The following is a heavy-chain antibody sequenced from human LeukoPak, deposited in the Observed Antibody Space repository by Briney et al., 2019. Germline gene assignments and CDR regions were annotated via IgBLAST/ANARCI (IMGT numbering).Heavy chain of an antibody. CDR2: ISYDGSNK. V-gene: IGHV3-30-3*01. CDR3: ARGDTAMVRGTFDY. Sequence: GGSLRLSCAASGFTFSSYAMHWVRQAPGKGLEWVAVISYDGSNKYYADSVKGRFTISRDSSKNTLYLQMNSLRAEDTAVYYCARGDTAMVRGTFDYWGQGTLVTVSS. D-gene: IGHD5-18*01. CDR1: GFTFSSYA. J-gene: IGHJ4*02.